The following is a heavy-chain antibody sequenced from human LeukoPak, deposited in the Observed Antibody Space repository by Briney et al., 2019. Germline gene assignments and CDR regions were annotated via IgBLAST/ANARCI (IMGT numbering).Heavy chain of an antibody. CDR3: AKDSGITMVRGVIITTEGMDY. D-gene: IGHD3-10*01. V-gene: IGHV3-23*01. CDR2: ISGSGGST. CDR1: GFTFSSYG. Sequence: GGSLRLSCAASGFTFSSYGMHWVRQAPGKGLEWVSAISGSGGSTYYADSVKGRFTTSRDNSKNTLYLQMNSLRAEDTAVYYCAKDSGITMVRGVIITTEGMDYWGQGTLVTVSS. J-gene: IGHJ4*02.